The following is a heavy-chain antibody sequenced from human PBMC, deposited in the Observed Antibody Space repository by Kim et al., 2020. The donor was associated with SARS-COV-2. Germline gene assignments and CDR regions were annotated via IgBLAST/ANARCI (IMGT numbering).Heavy chain of an antibody. V-gene: IGHV3-33*01. CDR1: GFTFSSYG. CDR3: AGGGSGSYYNTYYFDY. Sequence: GGSLRLSCAASGFTFSSYGMHWVRQAPGKGLEWVAVIWYDGSNKYYADSVKGRFTISRDNSKNTLYLQMNSLRAEDTAVYYCAGGGSGSYYNTYYFDYWGQGTLVTVSS. CDR2: IWYDGSNK. J-gene: IGHJ4*02. D-gene: IGHD3-10*01.